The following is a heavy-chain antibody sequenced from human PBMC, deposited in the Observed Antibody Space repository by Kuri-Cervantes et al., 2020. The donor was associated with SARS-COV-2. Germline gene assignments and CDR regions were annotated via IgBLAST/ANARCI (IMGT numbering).Heavy chain of an antibody. D-gene: IGHD5-18*01. J-gene: IGHJ4*02. CDR1: GFTFSSYS. V-gene: IGHV3-21*01. Sequence: GGSLRLSCAASGFTFSSYSMNWVRRAPGKGLEWVSSISSRSSYIYYADSVKGRFTISRDNAKNSLYLQMNSLRAEDTAVYYCARQRDTAMDTASPFDYWGQGTLVTVFS. CDR3: ARQRDTAMDTASPFDY. CDR2: ISSRSSYI.